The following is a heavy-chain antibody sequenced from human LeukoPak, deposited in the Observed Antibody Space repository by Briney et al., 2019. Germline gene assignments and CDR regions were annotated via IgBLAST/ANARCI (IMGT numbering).Heavy chain of an antibody. V-gene: IGHV1-2*02. CDR3: ARVFGWYNWNYDFDY. CDR2: INPNSGGT. J-gene: IGHJ4*02. CDR1: GYTFTCYY. Sequence: GASVKVSCKASGYTFTCYYMHWVRQAPGQGLEWMGWINPNSGGTNYAQKFQGRVTMTRDTSISTAYMELSRLRSDDTAVYYCARVFGWYNWNYDFDYWGQGTLVTVSS. D-gene: IGHD1-7*01.